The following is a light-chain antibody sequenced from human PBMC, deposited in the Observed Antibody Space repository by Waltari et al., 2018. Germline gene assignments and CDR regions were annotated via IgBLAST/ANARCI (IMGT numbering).Light chain of an antibody. J-gene: IGKJ2*01. CDR2: AES. CDR1: QSISSY. Sequence: DIQMTQSPSSLSASVGDRVTITCRASQSISSYLNWYQQKPGKAPKRLIYAESRLQSGVPSRFSGSGSGTDFTLTISSLQPEDFATYYCQQSYSTPRTFGQATKLEIK. CDR3: QQSYSTPRT. V-gene: IGKV1-39*01.